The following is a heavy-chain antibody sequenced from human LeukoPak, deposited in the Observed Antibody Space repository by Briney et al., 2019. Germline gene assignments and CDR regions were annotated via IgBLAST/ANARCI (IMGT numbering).Heavy chain of an antibody. CDR3: ATEGVLDYGDYVIDY. CDR2: VDPEDGET. CDR1: GYTFNDYY. V-gene: IGHV1-69-2*01. Sequence: ASVKVSCKASGYTFNDYYMHWGQQAPGKGLEWMGLVDPEDGETIYAEKFQGRVNITADTSKDPAYMELSSLRSEDTAVYYCATEGVLDYGDYVIDYWGQGTLVTVSS. J-gene: IGHJ4*02. D-gene: IGHD4-17*01.